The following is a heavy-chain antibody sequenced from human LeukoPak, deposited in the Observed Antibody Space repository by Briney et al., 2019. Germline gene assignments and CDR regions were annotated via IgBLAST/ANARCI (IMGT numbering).Heavy chain of an antibody. CDR2: INHSGGT. V-gene: IGHV4-34*08. J-gene: IGHJ3*02. D-gene: IGHD2-2*01. CDR3: ALELVVPAALERLNAFDI. Sequence: PSETLSLTCAVSGGTFSGFRWHWIRQPPGKGPEWIGEINHSGGTTYNPSLKSRVTISVDTSKIQFSLNLTSVTAADTAVYYCALELVVPAALERLNAFDIWGHGTMVTVSS. CDR1: GGTFSGFR.